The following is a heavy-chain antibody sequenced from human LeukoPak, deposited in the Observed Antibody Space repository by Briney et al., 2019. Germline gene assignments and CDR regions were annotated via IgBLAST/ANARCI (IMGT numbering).Heavy chain of an antibody. J-gene: IGHJ4*02. V-gene: IGHV1-18*01. D-gene: IGHD3-22*01. CDR2: ISAYNGNT. CDR1: GYTFTSYG. CDR3: ARSAGYDSSGYYVL. Sequence: GASVKVSCKASGYTFTSYGISWVRQAPGQGLEWMGWISAYNGNTNYAQKLQGRVTMTTDTSTSTAYMELRSLRSDDTAVYYRARSAGYDSSGYYVLWGQGTLVTVSS.